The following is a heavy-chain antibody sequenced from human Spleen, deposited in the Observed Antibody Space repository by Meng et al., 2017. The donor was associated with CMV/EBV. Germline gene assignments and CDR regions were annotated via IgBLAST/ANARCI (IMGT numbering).Heavy chain of an antibody. Sequence: SETLSLTCTVSGGTISSSSYYWGWIRQPPGKGLEWIGNIYYSGSTYYNPSLKSRVTISVDTSKNQFSLKLSSVTAADTAVYYCARHLTTLPAASNWFDPWGQGTLVTVSS. D-gene: IGHD2-2*01. CDR2: IYYSGST. CDR1: GGTISSSSYY. CDR3: ARHLTTLPAASNWFDP. V-gene: IGHV4-39*01. J-gene: IGHJ5*02.